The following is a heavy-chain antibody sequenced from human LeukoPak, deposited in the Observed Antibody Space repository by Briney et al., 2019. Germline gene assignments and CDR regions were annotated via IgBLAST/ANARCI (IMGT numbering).Heavy chain of an antibody. V-gene: IGHV3-20*01. D-gene: IGHD3-10*01. CDR1: GFTFEDYG. CDR2: ITWNGGRR. CDR3: ARDRAYYGSGGLDV. J-gene: IGHJ6*02. Sequence: PGGSLRLSCAASGFTFEDYGMSWVRLAPGKGLEWVSGITWNGGRRGYEDSVKGRFIISRDNAKKSLYLQMNSLRAEDTALYHCARDRAYYGSGGLDVWGQGTTVTVSS.